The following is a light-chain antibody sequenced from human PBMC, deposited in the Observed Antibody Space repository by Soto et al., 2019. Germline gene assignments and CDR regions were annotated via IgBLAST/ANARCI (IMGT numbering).Light chain of an antibody. V-gene: IGLV2-11*01. CDR3: CSYAGGPYV. CDR2: DVS. CDR1: SSDVGGYNY. J-gene: IGLJ1*01. Sequence: QSVLTQPRSVSGSPGQSVAISCTGSSSDVGGYNYVSWYQQHPGKAPKVMINDVSKRPSGVPDRFSGSKSGDTASLTITGLQAEDGADYYCCSYAGGPYVFGTGTKVTVL.